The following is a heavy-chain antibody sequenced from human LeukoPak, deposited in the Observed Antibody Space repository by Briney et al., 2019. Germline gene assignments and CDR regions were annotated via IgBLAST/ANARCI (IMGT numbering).Heavy chain of an antibody. CDR2: INPSGGSA. V-gene: IGHV1-46*01. Sequence: GASVKVCCKASGYTFTSYYMHWVRQAPGQGLEWMGIINPSGGSASYAQKFQGRVTMTRDTSTSTVYMELSSLRSEDTAVYYCARETGWVAVAGYFDYWGQGTLVTVSS. CDR1: GYTFTSYY. CDR3: ARETGWVAVAGYFDY. J-gene: IGHJ4*02. D-gene: IGHD6-19*01.